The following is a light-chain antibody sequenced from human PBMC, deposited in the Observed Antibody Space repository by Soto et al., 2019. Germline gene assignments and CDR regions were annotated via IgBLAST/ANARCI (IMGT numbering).Light chain of an antibody. Sequence: EIVLTQSPATLSLSPGERATLSCRASQSVSSNLAWYQQKPGQAPRLLIYGASTRATGIPARFSGSGSGTEFTLTISGLEPEDFAVYYCQQYGSSQWTFGQGTKVDIK. V-gene: IGKV3-20*01. CDR3: QQYGSSQWT. J-gene: IGKJ1*01. CDR1: QSVSSN. CDR2: GAS.